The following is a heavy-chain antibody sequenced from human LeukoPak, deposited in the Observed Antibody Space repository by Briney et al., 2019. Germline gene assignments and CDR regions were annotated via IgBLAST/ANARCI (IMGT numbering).Heavy chain of an antibody. CDR2: INSDGSST. V-gene: IGHV3-74*01. J-gene: IGHJ4*02. D-gene: IGHD3/OR15-3a*01. Sequence: GGSRRLSCAASGFTFSSYSMNWVRQAPGKGLVWVSRINSDGSSTSYADSVKGRFTISRDNAKNTLYLQMNSLRAEDTAVYYCVRDRDWGFDYWGQGTLVTVSS. CDR1: GFTFSSYS. CDR3: VRDRDWGFDY.